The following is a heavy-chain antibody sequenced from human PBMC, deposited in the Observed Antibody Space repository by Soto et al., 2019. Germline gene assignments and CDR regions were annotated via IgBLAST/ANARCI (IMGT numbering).Heavy chain of an antibody. J-gene: IGHJ5*02. V-gene: IGHV1-69*01. CDR1: GGTFSSYA. Sequence: QVQLVQSGAEVKKPGSSVKVSCKASGGTFSSYAISWVRQAPGQGLEWMGGIIPIFGTTNYAQKFQGRVTSTADESRSTAYMERSSLRSEDTAVYYCARVLSREDIVVVPAAIRNNWFDPWGQGTLVTVAS. D-gene: IGHD2-2*01. CDR3: ARVLSREDIVVVPAAIRNNWFDP. CDR2: IIPIFGTT.